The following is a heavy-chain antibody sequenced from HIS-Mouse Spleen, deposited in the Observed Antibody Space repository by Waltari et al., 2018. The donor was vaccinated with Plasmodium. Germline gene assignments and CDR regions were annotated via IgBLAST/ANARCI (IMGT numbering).Heavy chain of an antibody. CDR2: IYHIGST. D-gene: IGHD6-13*01. V-gene: IGHV4-38-2*02. CDR3: ARGVGYSSSWYWFDP. CDR1: VSSISSGSY. Sequence: QVQLQESGPGLVKPSETLSLPCTVPVSSISSGSYWGWIRQPPGKGLEWIGSIYHIGSTYYNPSLKSRVTISVDTSKNQFSLKLSSVTAADTAVYYCARGVGYSSSWYWFDPWGQGTLVTVSS. J-gene: IGHJ5*02.